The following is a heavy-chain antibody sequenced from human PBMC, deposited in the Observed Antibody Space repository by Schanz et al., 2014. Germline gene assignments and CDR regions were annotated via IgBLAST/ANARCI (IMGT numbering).Heavy chain of an antibody. V-gene: IGHV3-23*01. CDR3: AKRNHDMQSLPLDY. CDR1: GFTFTTYA. D-gene: IGHD3-9*01. Sequence: DVQLLESGGGLVQPGESLRLSCAASGFTFTTYAMTWVRQAPGKGLEWVSALTGSGTTTYYADSVKGRFTISRDNSKNTLDLQMNSLRAEDTAIYYCAKRNHDMQSLPLDYWGQGTLVIVSS. J-gene: IGHJ4*02. CDR2: LTGSGTTT.